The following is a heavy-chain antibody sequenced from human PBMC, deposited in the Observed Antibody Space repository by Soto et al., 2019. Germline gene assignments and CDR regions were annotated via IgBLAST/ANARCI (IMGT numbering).Heavy chain of an antibody. CDR2: INPNSGGT. D-gene: IGHD5-18*01. CDR3: AKTKYRYVHNCFDA. J-gene: IGHJ5*02. CDR1: GYTFTGYY. Sequence: ASVKVSCKASGYTFTGYYMHWVRQAPGQGLEWMGWINPNSGGTNYAQKFQGRVTMTRDTSISTAYMELSRLRSDDTAVYYCAKTKYRYVHNCFDAWGKGPLVTISS. V-gene: IGHV1-2*02.